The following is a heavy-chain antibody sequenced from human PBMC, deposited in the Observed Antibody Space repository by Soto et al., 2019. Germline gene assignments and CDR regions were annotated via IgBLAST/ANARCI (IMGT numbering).Heavy chain of an antibody. D-gene: IGHD6-13*01. V-gene: IGHV3-33*01. J-gene: IGHJ4*02. CDR1: GYTFTGYY. CDR2: IWYDGSNK. CDR3: ARDPGYSSSWYRSTKWYFDY. Sequence: SCKASGYTFTGYYMHWVRQAPGKGLEWVAVIWYDGSNKYYADSVKGRSTISRDNSKNTLYLQMNSLRAEDTAVYYCARDPGYSSSWYRSTKWYFDYWGQGTLVTVSS.